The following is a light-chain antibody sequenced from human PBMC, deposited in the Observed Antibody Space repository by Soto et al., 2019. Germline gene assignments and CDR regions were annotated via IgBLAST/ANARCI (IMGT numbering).Light chain of an antibody. V-gene: IGLV2-14*01. CDR1: SSDVGGYNY. J-gene: IGLJ1*01. CDR2: DVS. Sequence: QSALTQPASVSGSPGQSITISCTGTSSDVGGYNYVSWYQQHPGKAHKLMIYDVSNRPSGVSNRFSGSKSGNTASLTFSWLQAEDEADYYCSSYTSSSTLGFGTGTKVTVL. CDR3: SSYTSSSTLG.